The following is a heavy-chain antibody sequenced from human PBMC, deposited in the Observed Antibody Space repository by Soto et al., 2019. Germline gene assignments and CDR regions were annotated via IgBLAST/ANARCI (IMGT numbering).Heavy chain of an antibody. CDR2: IWYDGNNK. CDR3: ARDAQGITGTTGGWFDP. D-gene: IGHD1-7*01. J-gene: IGHJ5*02. Sequence: QVHLVESGGGVVQPGRSLRLSCAASGFTFSSYGMHWVRQAPGKGLEWVAVIWYDGNNKYYADSVKGGFTISRDNSKNTLYLQMNTRRAEDTAVYYCARDAQGITGTTGGWFDPWGHGTRVTVCS. CDR1: GFTFSSYG. V-gene: IGHV3-33*01.